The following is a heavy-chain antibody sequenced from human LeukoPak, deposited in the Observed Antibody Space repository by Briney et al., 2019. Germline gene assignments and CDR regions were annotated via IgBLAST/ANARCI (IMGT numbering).Heavy chain of an antibody. Sequence: PSETLSLTCSVSGASISSDYWSWIRQPPGKGLGWIGNIYSSETTKYNPSLRSRATISGDTSKNQFSLKLSSVTAADPAVYYCARHFPYCGGDCPYYYMDVWGKGTTVTVSS. CDR3: ARHFPYCGGDCPYYYMDV. J-gene: IGHJ6*03. V-gene: IGHV4-4*09. D-gene: IGHD2-21*02. CDR1: GASISSDY. CDR2: IYSSETT.